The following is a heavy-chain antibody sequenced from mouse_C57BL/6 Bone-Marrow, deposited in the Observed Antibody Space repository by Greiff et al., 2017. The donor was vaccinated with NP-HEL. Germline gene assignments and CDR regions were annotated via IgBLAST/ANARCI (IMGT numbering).Heavy chain of an antibody. D-gene: IGHD4-1*01. CDR1: GFTFSDFY. J-gene: IGHJ2*01. V-gene: IGHV7-1*01. CDR3: ARDARWGYFDY. CDR2: SRNKANDYTT. Sequence: EVQVVESGGGLVQSGRSLRLSCATSGFTFSDFYMEWVRQAPGKGLEWIAASRNKANDYTTEYSASVKGRFIVSRDTSQSILYLQMNALRAEDTAIYYCARDARWGYFDYWGQGTTLTVSS.